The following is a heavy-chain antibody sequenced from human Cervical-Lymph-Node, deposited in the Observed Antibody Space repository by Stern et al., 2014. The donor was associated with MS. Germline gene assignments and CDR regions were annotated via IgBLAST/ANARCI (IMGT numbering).Heavy chain of an antibody. Sequence: VQLVQSGAEVKKPGASVKVSCKTSGYTFTGYYIHWVRQAPGQGLEWMAWINPSTGGTKYAQKFHGRVTMSRDTSISTAYVELSSLTSDDTAVYYCARDQRGITIFGVVTDYYYLGMDVWGQGTTVTVSS. D-gene: IGHD3-3*01. CDR2: INPSTGGT. CDR3: ARDQRGITIFGVVTDYYYLGMDV. CDR1: GYTFTGYY. J-gene: IGHJ6*02. V-gene: IGHV1-2*02.